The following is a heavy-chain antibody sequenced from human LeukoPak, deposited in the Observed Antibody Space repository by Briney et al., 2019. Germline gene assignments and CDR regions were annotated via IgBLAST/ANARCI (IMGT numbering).Heavy chain of an antibody. J-gene: IGHJ4*02. D-gene: IGHD3-22*01. CDR3: ARDLTAGKWLLLPFDY. CDR2: IIPIFGTA. CDR1: GGTFSSYA. V-gene: IGHV1-69*05. Sequence: SVKVSCKASGGTFSSYAISWVRQAPGQGLERMGRIIPIFGTANYAQKFQGRVTITTDESASTAYMELSSLRSEDTAVYYCARDLTAGKWLLLPFDYWGQGTLVTVSS.